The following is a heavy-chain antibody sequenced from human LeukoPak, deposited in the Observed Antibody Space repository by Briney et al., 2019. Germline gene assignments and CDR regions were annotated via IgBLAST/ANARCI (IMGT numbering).Heavy chain of an antibody. CDR1: GGSVSSGIYY. J-gene: IGHJ6*04. CDR2: MFTPGTI. CDR3: VRAGWKLFNGGKYYGDYYYVDV. Sequence: SETLSLTCTVSGGSVSSGIYYWSWIRQPAGKGLEWIGRMFTPGTINYNPSLKSRITINPDTSKNQISLQLNSVTPEDTAVYFCVRAGWKLFNGGKYYGDYYYVDVWGKGTTVTVSS. D-gene: IGHD4-17*01. V-gene: IGHV4-61*02.